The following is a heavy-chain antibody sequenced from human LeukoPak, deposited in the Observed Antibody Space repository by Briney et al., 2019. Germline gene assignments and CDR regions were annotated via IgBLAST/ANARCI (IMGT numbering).Heavy chain of an antibody. D-gene: IGHD3-22*01. CDR2: ISAYNGNT. CDR1: GYTFTSYG. Sequence: ASVRVSCKASGYTFTSYGISWVRQAPGQGLEWMGWISAYNGNTNYAQKLQGRVTMTTDTSTSTAYMELGSLRSDDTAVYYCARDRRYYDSSGYRRYFDYWGQGTLVTVSS. J-gene: IGHJ4*02. CDR3: ARDRRYYDSSGYRRYFDY. V-gene: IGHV1-18*01.